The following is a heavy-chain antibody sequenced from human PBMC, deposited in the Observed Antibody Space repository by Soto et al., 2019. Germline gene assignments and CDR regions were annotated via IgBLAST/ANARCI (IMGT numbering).Heavy chain of an antibody. CDR3: AKDKTPKSMIVVVIFDY. CDR1: GFTFSSYA. J-gene: IGHJ4*02. CDR2: ISGSGGST. D-gene: IGHD3-22*01. V-gene: IGHV3-23*01. Sequence: EVQLLESGGGLVQPGGSLRLSCAASGFTFSSYAMSWVRQAPGKGLEWVSAISGSGGSTYYADSVKGRFTISRDNSKNTLYLQMNSLRAEDTAVYYCAKDKTPKSMIVVVIFDYSGQGTLVTVSS.